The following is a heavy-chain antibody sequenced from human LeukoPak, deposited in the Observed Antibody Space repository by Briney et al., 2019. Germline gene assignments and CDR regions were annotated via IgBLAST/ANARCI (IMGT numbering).Heavy chain of an antibody. Sequence: ASVKVSCKASGYTFTSYGISWVRQAPGQGLEWMGWISAYNGNTNYAQKLQGRVTMTTDTSTSTAYMELRSLRSDDTAVHYCARDWGLYYYDSRNWFDPWGQGTLVTVSS. CDR3: ARDWGLYYYDSRNWFDP. J-gene: IGHJ5*02. CDR2: ISAYNGNT. D-gene: IGHD3-22*01. V-gene: IGHV1-18*01. CDR1: GYTFTSYG.